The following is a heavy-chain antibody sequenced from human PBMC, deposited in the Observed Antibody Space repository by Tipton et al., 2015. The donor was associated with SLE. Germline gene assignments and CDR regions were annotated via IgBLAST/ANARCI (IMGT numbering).Heavy chain of an antibody. J-gene: IGHJ4*02. CDR3: AREEFGGSPGFDY. Sequence: QSGAEVKKPGESLRISCEGSGYSFTSYWIAWVRQMPGKGLEWMGIIYPDDSDIIYSPSFQGQVTISVDKSIRTAYLQWNSLRASDTATYYCAREEFGGSPGFDYWGRGTLVTVSS. V-gene: IGHV5-51*01. CDR2: IYPDDSDI. D-gene: IGHD3-16*01. CDR1: GYSFTSYW.